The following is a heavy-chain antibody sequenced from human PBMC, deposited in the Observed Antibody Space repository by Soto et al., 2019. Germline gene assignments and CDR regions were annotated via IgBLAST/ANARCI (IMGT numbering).Heavy chain of an antibody. CDR1: GFTLSSYE. CDR3: ARDLIAYQLLLPWHAFNF. V-gene: IGHV3-48*03. Sequence: SGGSLRLSCAASGFTLSSYEMNWVRQAPGKGLEWVSYISSSGSTIYYADSVKGRFTISRDNAKNSLYLQMNSPRAEDTAVYYFARDLIAYQLLLPWHAFNFWGQGTMVTVS. J-gene: IGHJ3*01. D-gene: IGHD2-2*01. CDR2: ISSSGSTI.